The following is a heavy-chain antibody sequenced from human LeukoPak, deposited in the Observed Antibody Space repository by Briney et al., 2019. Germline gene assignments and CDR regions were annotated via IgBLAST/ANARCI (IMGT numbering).Heavy chain of an antibody. Sequence: PSETLSLTCTVSGGSISSSSYYWGWIRQPPGKGLEWIGSIYYSGSTYYNPSLKSRVTISVDTSKNQFSLKLSSVTAADTAVYYCARDGYSGYDGSFDYWGQGTLVTVSS. V-gene: IGHV4-39*07. CDR2: IYYSGST. CDR1: GGSISSSSYY. CDR3: ARDGYSGYDGSFDY. J-gene: IGHJ4*02. D-gene: IGHD5-12*01.